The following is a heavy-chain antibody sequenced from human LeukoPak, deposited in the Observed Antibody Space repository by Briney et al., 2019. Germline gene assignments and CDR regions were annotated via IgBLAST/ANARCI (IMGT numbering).Heavy chain of an antibody. CDR2: IYHSGST. CDR1: GGSISSSSYY. J-gene: IGHJ4*02. D-gene: IGHD5-12*01. Sequence: SETLSLTCTVSGGSISSSSYYWGWIRQPPGKGLEWIGSIYHSGSTNYNPSLKSRVTISVDKSKNQFSLKLSSVTAADTAVYYCARSGYDRDFDYWGQGTLVTVSS. V-gene: IGHV4-39*07. CDR3: ARSGYDRDFDY.